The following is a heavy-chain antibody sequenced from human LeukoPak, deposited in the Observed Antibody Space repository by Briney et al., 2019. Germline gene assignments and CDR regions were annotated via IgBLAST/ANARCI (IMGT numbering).Heavy chain of an antibody. CDR1: EFTFSSSA. V-gene: IGHV3-23*01. D-gene: IGHD3-9*01. CDR2: ISGSGGST. Sequence: GGYLRLSCTASEFTFSSSAMSWVRQAPGKGLEWVSAISGSGGSTYYADSVKGRFTISRDNSKNTLYLQMNSLRAEDTAVYYCAKDQLLRLRYFDWRGSGYFDYWGQGTLVSVSS. J-gene: IGHJ4*02. CDR3: AKDQLLRLRYFDWRGSGYFDY.